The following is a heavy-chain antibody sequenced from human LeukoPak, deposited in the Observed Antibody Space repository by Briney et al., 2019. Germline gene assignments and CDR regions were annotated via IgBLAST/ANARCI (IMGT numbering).Heavy chain of an antibody. CDR3: AREGTYYYDSSIQRRNIDY. CDR2: ISYDGSNK. J-gene: IGHJ4*02. CDR1: GFTFSSYA. V-gene: IGHV3-30-3*01. D-gene: IGHD3-22*01. Sequence: GGSLRLSCAASGFTFSSYAMHWVRQAPGKGLEWVAVISYDGSNKYYADSVKGRFTISRDNSKNTLYLQMNSLRAEDTAVYYCAREGTYYYDSSIQRRNIDYWGQGTLVTVSS.